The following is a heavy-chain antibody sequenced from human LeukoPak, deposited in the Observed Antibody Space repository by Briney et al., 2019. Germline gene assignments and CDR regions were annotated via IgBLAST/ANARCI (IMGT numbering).Heavy chain of an antibody. CDR1: GFTFGNYA. V-gene: IGHV3-23*01. CDR3: TKTPGHTSSWQFDY. D-gene: IGHD6-13*01. CDR2: ITGGGRNT. J-gene: IGHJ4*02. Sequence: GGSLRLSCAASGFTFGNYAMSWVRQAPGKGLEWVSTITGGGRNTYYADSVKGRFTIFRDNSKNTLYLQMNSLRDEDTALYYCTKTPGHTSSWQFDYWGQGTLVTVSS.